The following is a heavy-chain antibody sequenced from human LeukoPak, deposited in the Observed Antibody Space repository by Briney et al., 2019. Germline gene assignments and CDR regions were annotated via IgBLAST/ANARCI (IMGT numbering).Heavy chain of an antibody. D-gene: IGHD6-13*01. Sequence: ASVKVSCKASGYTFTSHYMHWVRQAPGQGLEWMGIINPSGGSTSYAQKFQGRVTMTRDTSTSTVYMELSSLRSEDTAVYYCARRGTGIAAAGTDWFDPWGQGTLVTVSS. CDR1: GYTFTSHY. V-gene: IGHV1-46*01. CDR2: INPSGGST. J-gene: IGHJ5*02. CDR3: ARRGTGIAAAGTDWFDP.